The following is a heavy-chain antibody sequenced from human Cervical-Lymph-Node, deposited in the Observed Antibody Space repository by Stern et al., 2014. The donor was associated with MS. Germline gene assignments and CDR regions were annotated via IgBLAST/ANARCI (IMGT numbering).Heavy chain of an antibody. CDR3: AKDRGLIVVVTYSLDS. Sequence: VQLVESGGGVVQPGRSLRLSCVASGFSFSSYGMHWVRQAPGKGLECVAVTSYDGSNAHYADSLKGRFTISRDNSKNTLYLQLNSLRAEDTAVYYCAKDRGLIVVVTYSLDSWGQGTLVTVSS. V-gene: IGHV3-30*18. J-gene: IGHJ4*02. D-gene: IGHD3-22*01. CDR2: TSYDGSNA. CDR1: GFSFSSYG.